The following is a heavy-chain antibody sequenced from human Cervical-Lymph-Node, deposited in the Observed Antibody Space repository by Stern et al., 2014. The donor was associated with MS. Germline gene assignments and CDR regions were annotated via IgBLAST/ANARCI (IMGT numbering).Heavy chain of an antibody. CDR3: ARQYVNGQNCFDP. CDR2: IWYDGTSQ. J-gene: IGHJ5*02. D-gene: IGHD2-8*01. CDR1: GFTFSAFG. V-gene: IGHV3-33*01. Sequence: VQLVESGGGVVQPGRSLRLSCTGSGFTFSAFGIHWVRQAPGKGLEWVAGIWYDGTSQYYRDSVKGRFTISRDNSKNTVYLQMNSLRVEDMAIFYCARQYVNGQNCFDPWGQGTLVTVSS.